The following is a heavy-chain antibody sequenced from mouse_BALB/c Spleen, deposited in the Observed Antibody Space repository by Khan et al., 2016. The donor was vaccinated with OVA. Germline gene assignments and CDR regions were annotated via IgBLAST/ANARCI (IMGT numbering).Heavy chain of an antibody. V-gene: IGHV1-4*01. D-gene: IGHD2-14*01. Sequence: VQLQESGVELTRPGASVKMSCKASGYTFTSYTMHWVKQRPGQGLEWIGYINPVSDYTNYNQNFKDKATLTADKSSSTAYMQLRSLTSEDSAVYYCAKEGAYYRSDGWFAYWGQGTLVTVST. CDR2: INPVSDYT. CDR3: AKEGAYYRSDGWFAY. J-gene: IGHJ3*01. CDR1: GYTFTSYT.